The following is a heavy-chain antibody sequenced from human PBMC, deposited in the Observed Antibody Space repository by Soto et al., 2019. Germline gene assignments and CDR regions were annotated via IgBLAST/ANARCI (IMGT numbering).Heavy chain of an antibody. CDR3: ARDDDTTGHYCWFDP. CDR2: FVPMFGSA. Sequence: QVQLVQSGPELKIPGSSVKVSCKPSGTTFDSFTFSWVRQAPGQGLEWMGGFVPMFGSASIAQRFQGRVRITADASTGTGYIELTDLRSEDSAIYYCARDDDTTGHYCWFDPWGRGTLVTVSS. J-gene: IGHJ5*02. D-gene: IGHD3-22*01. V-gene: IGHV1-69*01. CDR1: GTTFDSFT.